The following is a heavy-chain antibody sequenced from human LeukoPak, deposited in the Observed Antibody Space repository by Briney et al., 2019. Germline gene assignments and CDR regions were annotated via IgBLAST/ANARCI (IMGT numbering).Heavy chain of an antibody. J-gene: IGHJ5*02. D-gene: IGHD3-22*01. CDR3: ARDWYYYDSSGYVNWFDP. CDR1: GYTFTGYH. CDR2: INPNSGGT. V-gene: IGHV1-2*02. Sequence: ASVKVSCKASGYTFTGYHMHWVRQAPGQGLEWMGWINPNSGGTNYAQKFQGRVTMTRDTSISTAYMELSRLRSDDTAVYYCARDWYYYDSSGYVNWFDPWGQGTLVTVSS.